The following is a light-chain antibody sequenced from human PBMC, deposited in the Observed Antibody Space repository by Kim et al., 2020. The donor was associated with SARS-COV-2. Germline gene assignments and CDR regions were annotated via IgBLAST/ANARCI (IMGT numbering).Light chain of an antibody. CDR3: CSYAGIYTWV. J-gene: IGLJ3*02. Sequence: GQSVTSACIVTSSDVGGYNYVSWYQQHPGKAPHLIIYTVTMRPSGVPDRFSGSKSGNTASLTISGLQTEDEADYYCCSYAGIYTWVFGGGTQLTVL. V-gene: IGLV2-11*01. CDR2: TVT. CDR1: SSDVGGYNY.